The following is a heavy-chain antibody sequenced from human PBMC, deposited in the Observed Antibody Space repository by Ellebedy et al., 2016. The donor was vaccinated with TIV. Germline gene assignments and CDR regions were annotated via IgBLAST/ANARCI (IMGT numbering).Heavy chain of an antibody. CDR1: GFSFSNFA. Sequence: GGSLRLSCAVSGFSFSNFAMNWVRQAPGKGLEWVTGIIGSGGNTKHVDSVKGRFTISRDNSKNTLFLQMNSLRGEDTAVYYCARSPKDHFYHGMDVWGQGTTVTVSS. CDR2: IIGSGGNT. V-gene: IGHV3-23*01. CDR3: ARSPKDHFYHGMDV. D-gene: IGHD2/OR15-2a*01. J-gene: IGHJ6*02.